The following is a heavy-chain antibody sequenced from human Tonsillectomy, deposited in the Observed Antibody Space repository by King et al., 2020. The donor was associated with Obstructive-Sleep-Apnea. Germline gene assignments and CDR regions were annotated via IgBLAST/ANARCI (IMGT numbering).Heavy chain of an antibody. CDR1: GYTFTHYY. CDR2: INPNNGGT. D-gene: IGHD2-2*03. Sequence: QLVQSGAEVKKPGASVKVSCKASGYTFTHYYLHWVRQAPGQRPEWMGWINPNNGGTNYAQKFQGRVTMTRDTSISSAYMELNSLRSDDTAVYYCAVGWSPDFWGQGTLVTVSS. J-gene: IGHJ4*02. CDR3: AVGWSPDF. V-gene: IGHV1-2*02.